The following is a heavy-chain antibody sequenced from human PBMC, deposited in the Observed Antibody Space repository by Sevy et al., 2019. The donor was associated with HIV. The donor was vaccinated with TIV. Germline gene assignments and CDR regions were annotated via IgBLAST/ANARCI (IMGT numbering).Heavy chain of an antibody. Sequence: GGSLRLSCAASGFIFSGYGMHWVRQAPGRGLEWVSFISFDGNKKYYAEFVKGRFTISKDTSKNTLFLEMNSLGAEDTAVYFCAKEGGGFYEDKTGYYADGPSVDYWGQGTLVTVSS. CDR2: ISFDGNKK. V-gene: IGHV3-30*18. D-gene: IGHD3-9*01. CDR1: GFIFSGYG. J-gene: IGHJ4*01. CDR3: AKEGGGFYEDKTGYYADGPSVDY.